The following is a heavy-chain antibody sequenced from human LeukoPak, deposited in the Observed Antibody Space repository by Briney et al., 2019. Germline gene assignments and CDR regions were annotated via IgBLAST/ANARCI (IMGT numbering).Heavy chain of an antibody. V-gene: IGHV3-21*01. Sequence: PVGSLRLSCAASGFTFSSYSMNWVRQAPGKGLEWVSSISTSSTYIYYADSVKGRFTISRDNARNSLYLQMNSLRAEDTAVYYCARAVGSCSSTTCYAWFDPWGQGTLVTVSS. CDR1: GFTFSSYS. J-gene: IGHJ5*02. CDR3: ARAVGSCSSTTCYAWFDP. D-gene: IGHD2-2*01. CDR2: ISTSSTYI.